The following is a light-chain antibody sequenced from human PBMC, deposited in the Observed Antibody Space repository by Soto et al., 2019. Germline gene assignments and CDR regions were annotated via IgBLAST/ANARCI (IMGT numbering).Light chain of an antibody. CDR2: GAS. Sequence: EIVLTQSPATLSLSPGERAAISCLASQSVSSNYLAWYQQKPGQAPRLLIYGASSRATGIPDRFSGSGSGTDFTLTISRLEPEDFVVYYCQQYGSSPPLTFGGGTKVDI. CDR3: QQYGSSPPLT. J-gene: IGKJ4*01. CDR1: QSVSSNY. V-gene: IGKV3-20*01.